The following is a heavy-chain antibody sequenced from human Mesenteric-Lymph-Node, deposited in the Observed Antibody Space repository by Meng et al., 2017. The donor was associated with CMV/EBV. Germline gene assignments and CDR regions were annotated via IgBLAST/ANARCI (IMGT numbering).Heavy chain of an antibody. J-gene: IGHJ4*02. CDR3: ARTPAYYYDSSALGYYFDY. CDR2: ISSSGRSR. Sequence: GESLKISCAASGFSFSDHYMSWIRQAPGKGLEWLSHISSSGRSRNYADTVKGRFTISRDNAKNSLYLQMNSLRAEDTAVYYCARTPAYYYDSSALGYYFDYWGQGTLVTVSS. CDR1: GFSFSDHY. D-gene: IGHD3-22*01. V-gene: IGHV3-11*04.